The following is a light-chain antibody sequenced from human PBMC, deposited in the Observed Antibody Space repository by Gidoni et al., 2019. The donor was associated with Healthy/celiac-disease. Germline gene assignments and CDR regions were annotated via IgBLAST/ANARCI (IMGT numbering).Light chain of an antibody. Sequence: QPALTQPASVSGSPGQSIPISCTGTSSDVGGYNYVSWYQQHPGKAPKLMIYEVSNRPSGVSNRFSGSKSGNTASLTISGLQAEDEADYYCSSYTSSSTVVFGGGTKLTVL. CDR2: EVS. CDR1: SSDVGGYNY. V-gene: IGLV2-14*01. J-gene: IGLJ2*01. CDR3: SSYTSSSTVV.